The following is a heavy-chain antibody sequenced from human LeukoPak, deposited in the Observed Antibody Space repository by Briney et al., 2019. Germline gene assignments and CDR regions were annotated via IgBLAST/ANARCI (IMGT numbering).Heavy chain of an antibody. CDR2: INPSGGST. V-gene: IGHV1-46*01. D-gene: IGHD5-24*01. CDR3: ALSGYNPSNYFDY. J-gene: IGHJ4*02. CDR1: GYTFTSYY. Sequence: ASVKVSCKASGYTFTSYYMHWVRQAPGQGLEWMGIINPSGGSTSYAQKFQGRVTMTRDTSISTAYMELSRLRSDDTAVYYCALSGYNPSNYFDYWGQGTLVTVSS.